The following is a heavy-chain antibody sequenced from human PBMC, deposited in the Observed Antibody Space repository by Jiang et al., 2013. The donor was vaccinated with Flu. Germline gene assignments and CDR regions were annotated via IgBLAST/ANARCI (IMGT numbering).Heavy chain of an antibody. CDR3: ARGPADFWSGYLAGFDQ. V-gene: IGHV3-23*01. Sequence: VQLLESGGGLVQPGGSLRLSCAASGFTFSNHAMSWVRQAPGRGLEWVSSISGNGDSTYYAGSVKGRFTISRDNSMDTLYVQMNSLRAEDTAVYFCARGPADFWSGYLAGFDQWGQGTL. D-gene: IGHD3-3*01. CDR2: ISGNGDST. J-gene: IGHJ4*02. CDR1: GFTFSNHA.